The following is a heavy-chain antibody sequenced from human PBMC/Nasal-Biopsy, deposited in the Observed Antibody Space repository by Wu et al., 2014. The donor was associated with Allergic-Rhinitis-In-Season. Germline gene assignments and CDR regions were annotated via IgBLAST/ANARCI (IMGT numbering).Heavy chain of an antibody. D-gene: IGHD2-21*01. CDR2: IYNSGTT. CDR3: GRGVVVMEDKVGYSVDV. V-gene: IGHV4-30-2*01. CDR1: GDSTGRGLLS. Sequence: TLSLTCTVSGDSTGRGLLSWTWIRQPPGKGLEWIGSIYNSGTTYYNPSLKTRVTMSVERSKNQFSLKLNSVTAADTAVYYCGRGVVVMEDKVGYSVDVWGRGTTVTVSS. J-gene: IGHJ6*04.